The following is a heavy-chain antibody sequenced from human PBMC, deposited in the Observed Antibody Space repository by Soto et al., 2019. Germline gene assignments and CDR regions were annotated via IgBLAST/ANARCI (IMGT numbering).Heavy chain of an antibody. CDR2: IWYDGSNK. Sequence: GGSLRLSCAASGFTFSSYGMHWVRQAPGKGLEWVAVIWYDGSNKYYADSVKGRFTISRDNSKNTLYLQMNSLRAEDTAVYYWARGSGDSVAGSRRPRLSAFDIWGQGTMVTVSS. CDR3: ARGSGDSVAGSRRPRLSAFDI. V-gene: IGHV3-33*01. CDR1: GFTFSSYG. J-gene: IGHJ3*02. D-gene: IGHD6-19*01.